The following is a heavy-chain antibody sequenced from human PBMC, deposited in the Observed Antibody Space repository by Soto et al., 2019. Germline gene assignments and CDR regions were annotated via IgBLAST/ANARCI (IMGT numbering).Heavy chain of an antibody. V-gene: IGHV4-30-4*01. D-gene: IGHD2-2*02. CDR3: ARAVVPAAIKS. Sequence: SETLSLTCTVSNGSISSGDYFGQWLRQSPGKGLEWIGYIYHTGSTYSNPALRSRLSISIDTSKNQFSLRLSSVTAADTAVYFCARAVVPAAIKSWGQGTLVTV. CDR1: NGSISSGDYF. CDR2: IYHTGST. J-gene: IGHJ5*02.